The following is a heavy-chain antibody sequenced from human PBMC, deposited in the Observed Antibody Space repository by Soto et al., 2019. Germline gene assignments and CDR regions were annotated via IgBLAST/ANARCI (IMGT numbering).Heavy chain of an antibody. J-gene: IGHJ4*02. V-gene: IGHV4-34*01. CDR2: INHSGST. CDR1: GGSFSGYY. Sequence: QVQLQQWGAGLLKPSETLSLTCAVYGGSFSGYYWSWIRQPPGKGLEWIGEINHSGSTNYNPSLKSRVTISVDTSKNQFSLKLSSVTAADTAVYYCASREGRYSSSWYRHPPWGQGTLVTVSS. D-gene: IGHD6-13*01. CDR3: ASREGRYSSSWYRHPP.